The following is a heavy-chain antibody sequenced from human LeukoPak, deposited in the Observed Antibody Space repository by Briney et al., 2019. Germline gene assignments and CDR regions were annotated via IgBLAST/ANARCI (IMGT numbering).Heavy chain of an antibody. Sequence: GGSLRLSCAASGFTFSSYGMHWVRQAPGKGLEWVAVISYDGSNKYYADSVKGRFTISRDNSKNTLYLQMNSLRAEDTAVYYCARGLNSSPQYSSSWYNPNFDYWGQGTLVTVSS. CDR2: ISYDGSNK. D-gene: IGHD6-13*01. CDR3: ARGLNSSPQYSSSWYNPNFDY. V-gene: IGHV3-30*03. CDR1: GFTFSSYG. J-gene: IGHJ4*02.